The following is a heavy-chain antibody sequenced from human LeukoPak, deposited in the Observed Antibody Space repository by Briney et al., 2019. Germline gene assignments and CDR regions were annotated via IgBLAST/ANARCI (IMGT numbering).Heavy chain of an antibody. CDR3: ASCSDRDYYYYYMDV. V-gene: IGHV4-61*02. J-gene: IGHJ6*03. CDR1: GGSISSGSYY. CDR2: IYTSGST. Sequence: SETLSLTCTVSGGSISSGSYYWSWIRQPAGKGLEWIGRIYTSGSTNYNPSLKSRVTISVDTSKNQFSLKLSSVTAADTAVYYCASCSDRDYYYYYMDVWGKGTTVTISS. D-gene: IGHD3-10*02.